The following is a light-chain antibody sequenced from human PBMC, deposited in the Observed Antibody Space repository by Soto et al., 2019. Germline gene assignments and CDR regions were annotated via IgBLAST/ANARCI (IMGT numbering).Light chain of an antibody. Sequence: EIVLTQSPGTLSLTPGERATLSCRASQTVTSNYLAWYQQKPGQAPRLLIYGASGRATGIPDRFSGSGSGTDFTLTISRVEPEDFAVYYCQQYGSSPRTFGHGTRLEIK. CDR1: QTVTSNY. J-gene: IGKJ5*01. CDR3: QQYGSSPRT. CDR2: GAS. V-gene: IGKV3-20*01.